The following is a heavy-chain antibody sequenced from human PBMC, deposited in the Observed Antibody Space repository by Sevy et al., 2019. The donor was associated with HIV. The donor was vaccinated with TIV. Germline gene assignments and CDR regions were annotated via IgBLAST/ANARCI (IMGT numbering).Heavy chain of an antibody. CDR3: ARLPTGLQSFNYLLSTYFDS. J-gene: IGHJ4*02. Sequence: GGSLGLSCAASGFDFNHHWMSWVRQAPQKGLEWVANIKQDGSETYYVDSLEGRFTISRDNAKNSLSLQINDLRAEDTAVYYCARLPTGLQSFNYLLSTYFDSWGQGTLVTVSS. CDR1: GFDFNHHW. CDR2: IKQDGSET. D-gene: IGHD3-9*01. V-gene: IGHV3-7*01.